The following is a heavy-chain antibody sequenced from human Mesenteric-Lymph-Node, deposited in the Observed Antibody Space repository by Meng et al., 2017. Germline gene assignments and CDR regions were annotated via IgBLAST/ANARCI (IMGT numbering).Heavy chain of an antibody. J-gene: IGHJ5*02. Sequence: EVQVVESGGGLVKPGGSLRLSCAASGFTFSSYAMNWVRQAPGKGLEWVSSISGSGVNTYFADSVKGRFTISRDNSKNMLYVQMNSLRVDDTAIYYCARGGDSSAWGQGTLVTVSS. CDR1: GFTFSSYA. CDR3: ARGGDSSA. CDR2: ISGSGVNT. V-gene: IGHV3-23*04. D-gene: IGHD6-19*01.